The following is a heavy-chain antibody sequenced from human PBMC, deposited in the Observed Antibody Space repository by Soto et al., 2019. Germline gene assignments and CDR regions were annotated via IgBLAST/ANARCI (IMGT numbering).Heavy chain of an antibody. CDR1: GGTFSSYA. D-gene: IGHD3-22*01. CDR3: AKSYYDSSGHYEYGYYYYYGMDV. J-gene: IGHJ6*02. CDR2: IIPIFGTE. V-gene: IGHV1-69*13. Sequence: ASVKVCCKASGGTFSSYAISWVRQAPGQGLEWMGGIIPIFGTENYAQKFKGRVTITADESTSTAYMELSSLRSEDTAVYYCAKSYYDSSGHYEYGYYYYYGMDVWGQGTTVTVSS.